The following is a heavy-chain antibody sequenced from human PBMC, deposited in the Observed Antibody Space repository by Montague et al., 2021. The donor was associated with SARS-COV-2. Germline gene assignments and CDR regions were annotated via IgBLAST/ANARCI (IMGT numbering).Heavy chain of an antibody. V-gene: IGHV4-34*01. CDR3: ARGRLILLWLWELLSGGDYYGIDV. D-gene: IGHD3-10*01. Sequence: SETLSLTCAVYGGSFSGYYWSWIRQPPGKGLEWIGEINHSGSTNYNPSLKSRVTISVDTSKNQFSLKLSSVTAADTAVYYCARGRLILLWLWELLSGGDYYGIDVWGQGTTVTVSS. CDR1: GGSFSGYY. J-gene: IGHJ6*02. CDR2: INHSGST.